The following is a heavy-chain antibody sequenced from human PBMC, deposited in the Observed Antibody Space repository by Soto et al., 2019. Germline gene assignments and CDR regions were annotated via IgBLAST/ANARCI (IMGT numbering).Heavy chain of an antibody. CDR1: GGSISSGGYS. D-gene: IGHD7-27*01. Sequence: SETLSLTCAVSGGSISSGGYSWSWIRQPPGKGLEWIGYIYHSGSTYYNPSLKSRVTISVDTSKNQFSLKLSSVTAADTAVYYCAISRWGIGWFDPWGQGTLVTVSS. J-gene: IGHJ5*02. V-gene: IGHV4-30-2*05. CDR2: IYHSGST. CDR3: AISRWGIGWFDP.